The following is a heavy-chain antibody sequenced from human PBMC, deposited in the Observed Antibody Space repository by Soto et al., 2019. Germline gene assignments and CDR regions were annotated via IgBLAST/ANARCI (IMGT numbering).Heavy chain of an antibody. J-gene: IGHJ5*02. Sequence: LQESGPGLVKPSQTLSLTCFVSGYSITAGGYYWSWIRHLPGKGLEWIGSFYSSGSIIYNPSIRSRVSISGDTSSNHFSMSLTYVTGADTGRYYCARMYSSGSGWFHTWGQGTLVTVSS. CDR2: FYSSGSI. CDR1: GYSITAGGYY. V-gene: IGHV4-31*03. D-gene: IGHD6-19*01. CDR3: ARMYSSGSGWFHT.